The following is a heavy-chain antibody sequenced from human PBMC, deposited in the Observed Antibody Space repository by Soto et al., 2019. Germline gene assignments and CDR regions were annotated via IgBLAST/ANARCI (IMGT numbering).Heavy chain of an antibody. D-gene: IGHD3-22*01. CDR2: INHSGST. J-gene: IGHJ4*02. CDR3: AREGGNYYDSH. CDR1: GGSFSGYY. Sequence: QVQLQQWGAGLLKPSETLSLTCAVYGGSFSGYYWSWIRQPPGKGLEWIGEINHSGSTNYNPSLKSRVTISVDTSKNQFSLKLSSVTAADTAVYYCAREGGNYYDSHWCQGTLVTVSS. V-gene: IGHV4-34*01.